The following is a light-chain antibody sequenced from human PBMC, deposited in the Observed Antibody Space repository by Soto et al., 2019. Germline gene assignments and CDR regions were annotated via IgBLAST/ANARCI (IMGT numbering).Light chain of an antibody. V-gene: IGLV1-44*01. CDR2: SND. CDR1: SSNIGSNI. Sequence: QSVLTQPPSASGTPGQRVTISCSGSSSNIGSNIVNWYQQVPGTAPKLLIYSNDERPSGVPDRFSGSKSGTSASLAISGLQSEDEADYYCAAWDASLNGWVFGGGTKVTVL. CDR3: AAWDASLNGWV. J-gene: IGLJ3*02.